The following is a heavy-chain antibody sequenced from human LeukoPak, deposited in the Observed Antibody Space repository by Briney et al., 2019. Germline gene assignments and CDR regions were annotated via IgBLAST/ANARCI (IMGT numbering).Heavy chain of an antibody. CDR1: GFTFSNYG. Sequence: GGSLRLSCAASGFTFSNYGMSWVRQAPGMGLEWVSVISFSGGSRYYADSVKGRFTISRDNSKNTLFLQMSSLRVEDTAEYYCAKNWGPRSSSYSYMDVWGKGTTVTISS. CDR2: ISFSGGSR. D-gene: IGHD7-27*01. CDR3: AKNWGPRSSSYSYMDV. J-gene: IGHJ6*03. V-gene: IGHV3-23*01.